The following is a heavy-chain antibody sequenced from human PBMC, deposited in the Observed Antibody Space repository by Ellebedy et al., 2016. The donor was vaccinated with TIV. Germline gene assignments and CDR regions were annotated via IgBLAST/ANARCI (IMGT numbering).Heavy chain of an antibody. D-gene: IGHD3-10*01. V-gene: IGHV3-15*01. J-gene: IGHJ6*02. CDR2: IKSKSEGGTL. CDR1: GFTFSDAW. CDR3: NRERGFTGKYYYGIDV. Sequence: GESLKISXAASGFTFSDAWMTWVRQAPGKGLEWAGRIKSKSEGGTLDYAAPAKGRFTISRDDSQKTLFLQMNSLKTEDTAVYYCNRERGFTGKYYYGIDVWGRGTTVTVSS.